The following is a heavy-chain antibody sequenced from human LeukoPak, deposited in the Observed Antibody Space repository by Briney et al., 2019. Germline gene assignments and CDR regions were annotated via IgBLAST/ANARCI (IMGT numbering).Heavy chain of an antibody. CDR2: ISYDGSNK. CDR1: GFTFSSYA. Sequence: PGGSLRLSCAASGFTFSSYAMHWVRQAPGKGLEWVAVISYDGSNKYYADSVKGRFTISRDNSKNTLYLQMNSPRAEDTAVYYCAREFGYHFDYWGQGTLVTVSS. J-gene: IGHJ4*02. D-gene: IGHD3-10*01. CDR3: AREFGYHFDY. V-gene: IGHV3-30-3*01.